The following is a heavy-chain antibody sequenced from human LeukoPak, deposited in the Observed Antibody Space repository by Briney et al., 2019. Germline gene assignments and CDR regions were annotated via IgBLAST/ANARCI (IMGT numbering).Heavy chain of an antibody. D-gene: IGHD5-24*01. CDR2: INPSGGST. V-gene: IGHV1-46*01. CDR3: AREGDGYNPWWYFDL. Sequence: ASVKVSFKASGYTFTSYYMHWVRQAPGQGLEWMGIINPSGGSTTYARKFQGRVTMTRDTSTSTVYMELSSLRSEDTALYYCAREGDGYNPWWYFDLWGRGTLVTVSS. CDR1: GYTFTSYY. J-gene: IGHJ2*01.